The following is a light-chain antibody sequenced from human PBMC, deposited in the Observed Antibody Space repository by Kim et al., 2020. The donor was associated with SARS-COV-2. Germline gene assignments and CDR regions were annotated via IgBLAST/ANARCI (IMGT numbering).Light chain of an antibody. CDR3: ATWDDSLNGWV. CDR1: SSNIGSNT. CDR2: SNN. Sequence: GQRVTISASGSSSNIGSNTVNWYQQLPGTAPKLLIYSNNQRPSGVPARFSGSKSGTSASLAISGLQSEDEAVYYCATWDDSLNGWVFGGGTQLTVL. J-gene: IGLJ3*02. V-gene: IGLV1-44*01.